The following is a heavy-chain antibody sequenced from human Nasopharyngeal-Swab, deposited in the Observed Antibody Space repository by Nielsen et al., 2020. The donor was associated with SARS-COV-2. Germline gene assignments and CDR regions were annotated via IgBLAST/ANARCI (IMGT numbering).Heavy chain of an antibody. CDR1: GYFFPDYW. V-gene: IGHV5-51*01. J-gene: IGHJ6*02. D-gene: IGHD5-18*01. CDR2: IYPGDSEN. CDR3: ATPGIQYFYGMDV. Sequence: GESLKISCQGSGYFFPDYWIAWVRQMPGKGLEWIGIIYPGDSENRYSPSFQGQVTISADKSISVAYLQWSSLKASDTAIYYCATPGIQYFYGMDVWGQGTTVTVSS.